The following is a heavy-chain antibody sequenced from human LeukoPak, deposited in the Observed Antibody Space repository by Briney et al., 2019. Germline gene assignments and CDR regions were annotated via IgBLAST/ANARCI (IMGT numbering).Heavy chain of an antibody. CDR3: ARDRGSDDSDQLDP. Sequence: PSETLSLTCTVSGGSISSGSYYWSWIRQPAGKGLEWIGRIYTSGSTNYNPSLKSRATMSVDTSKNQFSLKLSSVTAADTAVYYCARDRGSDDSDQLDPWGQGTLVTVSS. CDR1: GGSISSGSYY. D-gene: IGHD3-10*01. CDR2: IYTSGST. V-gene: IGHV4-61*02. J-gene: IGHJ5*02.